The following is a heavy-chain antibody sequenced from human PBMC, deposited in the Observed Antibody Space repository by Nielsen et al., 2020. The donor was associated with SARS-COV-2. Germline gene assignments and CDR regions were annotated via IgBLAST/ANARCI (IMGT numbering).Heavy chain of an antibody. D-gene: IGHD1-26*01. J-gene: IGHJ4*02. CDR2: IYYSGST. V-gene: IGHV4-61*01. Sequence: SETLSLTCTVSGGSVSSGSYYWSWIRQPPGKGLEWIGYIYYSGSTNYNPSLKSRVTISVDTSKNQFSLKLSSVTAADTAVYYCASISGLVGATGDYWGQGTLVTVSS. CDR1: GGSVSSGSYY. CDR3: ASISGLVGATGDY.